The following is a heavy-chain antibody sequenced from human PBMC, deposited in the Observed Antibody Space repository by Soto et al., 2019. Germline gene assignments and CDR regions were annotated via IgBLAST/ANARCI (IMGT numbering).Heavy chain of an antibody. V-gene: IGHV1-8*01. CDR1: GYSFTSYD. D-gene: IGHD2-2*01. CDR3: ARERSYHMDV. Sequence: QVQLAQSGAEVKKPGASVKVSCKASGYSFTSYDINWVRQATGQGLEWMGWMNPNSGNTGYAHKFQGRVTMTRNTAISTAYMELSSLRSEGTAVYYCARERSYHMDVWGQGTTVTVSS. J-gene: IGHJ6*02. CDR2: MNPNSGNT.